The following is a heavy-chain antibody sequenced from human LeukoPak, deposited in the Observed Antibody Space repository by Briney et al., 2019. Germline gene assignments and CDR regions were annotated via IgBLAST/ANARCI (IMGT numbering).Heavy chain of an antibody. CDR3: AKDEAYSSSWFDY. CDR1: GFTFSSYW. J-gene: IGHJ4*02. D-gene: IGHD6-13*01. V-gene: IGHV3-7*01. Sequence: GGSLRLSCAASGFTFSSYWMSWVRQAPGKGLEWVANIKQDGSEKYYVDSVKGRFTISRDNAKNSLYLQMNSLRAEDTAVYYCAKDEAYSSSWFDYWGQGTLVTVSS. CDR2: IKQDGSEK.